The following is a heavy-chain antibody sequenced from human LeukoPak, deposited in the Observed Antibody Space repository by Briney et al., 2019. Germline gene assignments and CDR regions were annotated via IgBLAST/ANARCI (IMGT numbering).Heavy chain of an antibody. Sequence: SGGSLRLSCAASGFTFSSYAMHWVRQAPGKGLEWVAVISYDGSNKYYADSVKGRFTISRDNSKNTLYLQMNSLRPDDTALYFCASGIRERGFDYWGHGTLVTVSS. J-gene: IGHJ4*01. V-gene: IGHV3-30*04. CDR2: ISYDGSNK. CDR1: GFTFSSYA. D-gene: IGHD1-1*01. CDR3: ASGIRERGFDY.